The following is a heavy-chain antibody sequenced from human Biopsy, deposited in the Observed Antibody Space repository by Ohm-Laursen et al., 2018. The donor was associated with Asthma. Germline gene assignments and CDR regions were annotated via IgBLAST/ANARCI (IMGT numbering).Heavy chain of an antibody. D-gene: IGHD2-8*02. J-gene: IGHJ5*02. CDR1: GYTFTHYA. Sequence: ASVKASRKVSGYTFTHYAIHWLRQAPGQRPEWMGWINAGNGKLEYSGKFQGRVTITRDTSATTAYMELSSLTSGDTAVYYCARDGNWCRLRNCSPPGYWFDPWGQGTLVTVSS. CDR3: ARDGNWCRLRNCSPPGYWFDP. CDR2: INAGNGKL. V-gene: IGHV1-3*01.